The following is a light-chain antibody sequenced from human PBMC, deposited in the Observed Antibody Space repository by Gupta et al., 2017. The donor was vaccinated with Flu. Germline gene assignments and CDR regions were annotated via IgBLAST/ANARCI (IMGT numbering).Light chain of an antibody. Sequence: DIQMTQSPSTLSASVRDRVTITCRASQSISSWLAWYQQKPGKVPKLLIYKASRVESGVPSRFSGSGSGTEFTLTISSRQPDDFATYYCQHENSFSGTFGQGTKVEIK. V-gene: IGKV1-5*03. J-gene: IGKJ1*01. CDR3: QHENSFSGT. CDR2: KAS. CDR1: QSISSW.